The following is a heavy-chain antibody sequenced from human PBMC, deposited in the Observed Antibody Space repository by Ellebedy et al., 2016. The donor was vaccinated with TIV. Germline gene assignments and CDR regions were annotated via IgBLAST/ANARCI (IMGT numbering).Heavy chain of an antibody. V-gene: IGHV1-2*02. CDR3: ARGGGSNGMDV. D-gene: IGHD3-16*01. Sequence: AASVKVSCRASGYTFTGYYMHWVRQAPGQGLEWMGWINPNSGGTNYAQKFQGRVTMTADGSTNTAYMELSSLRSEDTATYYCARGGGSNGMDVWGQGTTVTVSS. CDR2: INPNSGGT. J-gene: IGHJ6*02. CDR1: GYTFTGYY.